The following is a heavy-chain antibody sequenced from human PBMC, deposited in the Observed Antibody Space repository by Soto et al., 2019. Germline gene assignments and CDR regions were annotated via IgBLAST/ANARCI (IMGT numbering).Heavy chain of an antibody. CDR1: NASITSSGYY. D-gene: IGHD1-26*01. J-gene: IGHJ5*01. CDR3: ACMSVTYYAPDS. CDR2: IYHSGST. V-gene: IGHV4-31*03. Sequence: QVQLQEPGPRLVEASQTLSLTCTVSNASITSSGYYWSWVRQPPGKRLEWIGYIYHSGSTFYSPSLQSRLTMSVDTSKNQFSLTLRSVTAADTAVHHCACMSVTYYAPDSWGQATLFTFSS.